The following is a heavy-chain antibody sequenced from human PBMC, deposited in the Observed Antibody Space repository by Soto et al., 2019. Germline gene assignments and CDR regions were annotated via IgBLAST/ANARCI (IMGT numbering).Heavy chain of an antibody. D-gene: IGHD3-22*01. CDR1: GFIFSNAW. CDR2: IKSETHGGTI. Sequence: EVQLVESGGGLIKPGGSLRLSCAASGFIFSNAWMNWVRQAPGKGLGWVGRIKSETHGGTIDYAAPVRGRFTISRDDSKNTLSLQMNSLKTEDTAVYYCTTLVYDSRLPDYWGQGTLVTVSS. J-gene: IGHJ4*02. CDR3: TTLVYDSRLPDY. V-gene: IGHV3-15*07.